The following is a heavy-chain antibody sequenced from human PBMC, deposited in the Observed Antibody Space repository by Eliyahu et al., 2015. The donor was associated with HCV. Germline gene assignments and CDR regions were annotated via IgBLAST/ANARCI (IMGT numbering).Heavy chain of an antibody. Sequence: EVQLVESGGGLVQPGGSLRLSCAASGFSFSSYSMNWVRQAPGKGLEWVSYISSSSSTIYYADSVKGRFTISRDNAKNSLYLQMNSLRDDDTAVYYCAREVGAIDRWGQGTLVTVSS. D-gene: IGHD1-26*01. CDR1: GFSFSSYS. CDR2: ISSSSSTI. J-gene: IGHJ5*02. CDR3: AREVGAIDR. V-gene: IGHV3-48*02.